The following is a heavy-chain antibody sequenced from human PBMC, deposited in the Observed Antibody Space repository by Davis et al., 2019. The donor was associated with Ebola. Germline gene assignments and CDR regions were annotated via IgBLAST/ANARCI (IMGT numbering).Heavy chain of an antibody. CDR2: IVVGSGNT. J-gene: IGHJ6*02. Sequence: SVTVSCKASGFTFTSSAMQWVRQPRGQRLEWIGWIVVGSGNTNYAQKFQERVTITRDMSTSTAYMELSSLRSEDTAVYYCAADLQLWLRGYYYYGMDVWGQGTTVTVSS. CDR3: AADLQLWLRGYYYYGMDV. D-gene: IGHD5-18*01. CDR1: GFTFTSSA. V-gene: IGHV1-58*02.